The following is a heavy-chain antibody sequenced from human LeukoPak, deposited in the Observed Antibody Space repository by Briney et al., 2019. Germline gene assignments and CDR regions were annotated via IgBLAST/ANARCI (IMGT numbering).Heavy chain of an antibody. Sequence: GSLRLSCAASGFTFSSYGMHWVRQAPGKGLEGVAVISYDGSNKYYADSVKGRFTISRDNSKNTLYLQMNSLRAEDTAVYYCAKVGGSYSYYFDYWGQGTLVTVSS. D-gene: IGHD1-26*01. J-gene: IGHJ4*02. V-gene: IGHV3-30*18. CDR1: GFTFSSYG. CDR2: ISYDGSNK. CDR3: AKVGGSYSYYFDY.